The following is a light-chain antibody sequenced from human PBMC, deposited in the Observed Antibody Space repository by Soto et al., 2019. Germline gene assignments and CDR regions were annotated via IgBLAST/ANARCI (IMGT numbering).Light chain of an antibody. CDR1: QSVRSK. Sequence: ETVLTQSPTTLSVSPGERATLSCRASQSVRSKLAWYQQKPGQAPRLLIYGASTRATGIPARFSGSGAGTDFTLTITGLQPEDFGIYYCQQSYATVRTFGGGTKVDIK. CDR2: GAS. CDR3: QQSYATVRT. V-gene: IGKV3-15*01. J-gene: IGKJ4*01.